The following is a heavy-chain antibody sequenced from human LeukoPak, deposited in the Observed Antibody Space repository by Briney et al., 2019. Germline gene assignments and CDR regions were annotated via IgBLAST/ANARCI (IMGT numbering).Heavy chain of an antibody. CDR1: GGSISNYY. J-gene: IGHJ4*02. CDR3: ARAAYYSDSSGYLIFDY. Sequence: SETLSLTCTVSGGSISNYYWSWIRQPPGKGLEWIGSIYFSGSTNYRPSLKSRVTISVDTSKNQFSLKLSSVTAADTAVYYCARAAYYSDSSGYLIFDYWGQGTLVTVSS. CDR2: IYFSGST. V-gene: IGHV4-59*01. D-gene: IGHD3-22*01.